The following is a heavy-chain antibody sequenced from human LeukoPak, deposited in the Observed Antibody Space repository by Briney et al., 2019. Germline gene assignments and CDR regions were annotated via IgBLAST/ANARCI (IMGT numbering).Heavy chain of an antibody. CDR2: ISYDGSNK. V-gene: IGHV3-30*19. D-gene: IGHD2-2*01. CDR1: GFTFSSYG. CDR3: ARVMGQYCSSTSCYVDY. Sequence: GGSLRLSCAASGFTFSSYGMHWVRQAPGKGLEWVAVISYDGSNKYYADSVKGRFTISRDNSKNTLYLQMNSLRAEDTAVYYCARVMGQYCSSTSCYVDYWGQGTLVTVSS. J-gene: IGHJ4*02.